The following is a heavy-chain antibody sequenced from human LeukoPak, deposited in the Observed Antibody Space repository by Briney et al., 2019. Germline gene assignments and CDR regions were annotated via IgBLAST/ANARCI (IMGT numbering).Heavy chain of an antibody. D-gene: IGHD6-13*01. J-gene: IGHJ5*02. Sequence: GASVMVSCKASGYTFTGYYIHWVRQAPGQGLEWMGWINPSSGDTNFAQKFQGRVTMTRDTSISTAYMEVSRLRSDDTAVYYCARGRSSWYGTNNWFDPWGQGTLVTVSS. CDR3: ARGRSSWYGTNNWFDP. CDR1: GYTFTGYY. V-gene: IGHV1-2*02. CDR2: INPSSGDT.